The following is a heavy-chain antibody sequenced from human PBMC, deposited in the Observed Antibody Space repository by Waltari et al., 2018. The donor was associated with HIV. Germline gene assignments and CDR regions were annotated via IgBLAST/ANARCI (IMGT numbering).Heavy chain of an antibody. Sequence: QLQLQESGPALVTPSDTLPLTCPVSTGYITPRYYWGWVRQSPGTGLEWIGTVYSNGVTHCTPSLESRVTMSVDTSKNQFSLTLTSVTAADTALYFCATLRTVTGTIDDWGQGILVTVSS. CDR3: ATLRTVTGTIDD. J-gene: IGHJ4*02. D-gene: IGHD4-17*01. V-gene: IGHV4-39*01. CDR1: TGYITPRYY. CDR2: VYSNGVT.